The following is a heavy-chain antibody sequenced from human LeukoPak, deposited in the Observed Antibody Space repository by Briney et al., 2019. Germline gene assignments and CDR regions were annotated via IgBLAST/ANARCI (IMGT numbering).Heavy chain of an antibody. Sequence: GGSLRLSCAASGFTFSSYAMSWVRQAPGKGLEWVSAISGSGGSTYYADSVKGRFTISRDNSKNTLYLQMNSLRAEDTAVYYCAKDLPVRDFWSGYGYYFDYWGQGTLVTVSS. J-gene: IGHJ4*02. CDR3: AKDLPVRDFWSGYGYYFDY. CDR1: GFTFSSYA. D-gene: IGHD3-3*01. CDR2: ISGSGGST. V-gene: IGHV3-23*01.